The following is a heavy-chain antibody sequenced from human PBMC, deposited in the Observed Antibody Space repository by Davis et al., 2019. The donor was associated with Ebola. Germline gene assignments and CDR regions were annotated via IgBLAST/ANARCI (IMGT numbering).Heavy chain of an antibody. CDR3: AQGSSPDN. CDR1: GFPFSAYA. D-gene: IGHD6-6*01. CDR2: VSISGRDT. Sequence: PGGSLRLSCAASGFPFSAYAMSWVRQPPGEGLQWVSTVSISGRDTYYIDSVMGRFTVSRDNSKNTVFLQMNSLRVEDTAHYYCAQGSSPDNWGPGTLVTVSS. J-gene: IGHJ4*02. V-gene: IGHV3-23*01.